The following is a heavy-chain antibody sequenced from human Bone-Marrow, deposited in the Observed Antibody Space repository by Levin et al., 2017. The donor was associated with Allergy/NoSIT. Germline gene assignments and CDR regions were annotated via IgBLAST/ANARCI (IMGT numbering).Heavy chain of an antibody. Sequence: GGSLRLSCAASGFRFNDYAMSWVRQAPGKGLEWVSAISCSGGPTYYADSVKGRFTLSRDNSKNTLYLQMNSLSAEDTAVYFCAKDRGKGAASRPTSWGQGTLVTVSS. D-gene: IGHD6-13*01. V-gene: IGHV3-23*01. CDR3: AKDRGKGAASRPTS. CDR1: GFRFNDYA. CDR2: ISCSGGPT. J-gene: IGHJ5*02.